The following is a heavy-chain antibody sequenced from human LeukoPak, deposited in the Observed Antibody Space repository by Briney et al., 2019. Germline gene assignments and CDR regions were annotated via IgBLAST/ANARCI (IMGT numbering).Heavy chain of an antibody. Sequence: SVKVSCKASGGTFSSYAISWVRQAPGQGLEWMGRIIPILGIANYAQKFQGRVTITAHKSTSTAYMELSSLRSEDTAVYYCARDRDYDILTPFDPWGQGTLVTVSS. CDR3: ARDRDYDILTPFDP. CDR2: IIPILGIA. CDR1: GGTFSSYA. V-gene: IGHV1-69*04. J-gene: IGHJ5*02. D-gene: IGHD3-9*01.